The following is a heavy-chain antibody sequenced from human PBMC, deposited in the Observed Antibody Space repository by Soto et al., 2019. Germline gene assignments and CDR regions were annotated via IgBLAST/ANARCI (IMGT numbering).Heavy chain of an antibody. CDR2: INIDGSST. V-gene: IGHV3-74*01. Sequence: EVQLVESGGGLVQPGGSLRLSCAASGFTFSTHWMHWVSQTPGKGLVWVSRINIDGSSTNYADSVKGRFTISRDNAKNTLYLQMISLRAEDTALYYCASSYYYDSSAYYFLGYWGQGTLVTVSS. CDR3: ASSYYYDSSAYYFLGY. D-gene: IGHD3-22*01. CDR1: GFTFSTHW. J-gene: IGHJ4*02.